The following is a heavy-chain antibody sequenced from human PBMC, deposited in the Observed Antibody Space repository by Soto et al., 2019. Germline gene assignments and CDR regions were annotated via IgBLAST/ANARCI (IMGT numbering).Heavy chain of an antibody. CDR1: GFTFSSYG. J-gene: IGHJ1*01. CDR3: AKPLRSSSWPVTYDFQH. V-gene: IGHV3-30*18. CDR2: ISYDGSNK. Sequence: QVQLVESGGGVVQPGRSLRLSCAASGFTFSSYGMHWVRQAPGKGLEWVAVISYDGSNKYYADSVKGRFTISRDNSKNXXYLQMNSLRAEDTAVYYGAKPLRSSSWPVTYDFQHWGQGTLVTVSS. D-gene: IGHD6-13*01.